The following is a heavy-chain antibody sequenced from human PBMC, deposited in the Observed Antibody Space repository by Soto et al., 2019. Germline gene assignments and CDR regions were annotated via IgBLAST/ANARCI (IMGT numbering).Heavy chain of an antibody. J-gene: IGHJ4*02. V-gene: IGHV3-23*03. D-gene: IGHD2-15*01. CDR3: VSFVGSAALVVIDS. CDR1: GLSFSSHA. CDR2: INSDGSDT. Sequence: GGSLRLSCEASGLSFSSHAMTWVRQAPGKGLDWVSGINSDGSDTYYSDSVRGRYTISRDNSKNTLYLQMNSLTAEDTAVYFCVSFVGSAALVVIDSSGRGALVTGSS.